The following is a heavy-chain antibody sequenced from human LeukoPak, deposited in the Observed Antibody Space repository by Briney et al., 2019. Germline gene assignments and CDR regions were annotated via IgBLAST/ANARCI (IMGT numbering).Heavy chain of an antibody. Sequence: GGSLRLSCAASGFTFTTYAMHWVRQAPGKGLQWVAVISFDGGNQYYADSVKGRFTISRDNSKSTVCLQMNSLRAEDTAVYYCARDLDVWGQGTLVTVSS. CDR1: GFTFTTYA. V-gene: IGHV3-30-3*01. J-gene: IGHJ4*02. D-gene: IGHD3/OR15-3a*01. CDR3: ARDLDV. CDR2: ISFDGGNQ.